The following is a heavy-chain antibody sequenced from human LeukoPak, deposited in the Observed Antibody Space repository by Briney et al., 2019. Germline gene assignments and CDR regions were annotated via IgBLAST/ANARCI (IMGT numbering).Heavy chain of an antibody. J-gene: IGHJ3*02. CDR2: ISYDGSNK. CDR3: ARDRDAFDI. V-gene: IGHV3-30*04. CDR1: GFTFSSYA. Sequence: GGSLRLACAASGFTFSSYAMHWVRQAPGKGLEWVAVISYDGSNKYYADSVKGRFTISRDNSKNTLYLQMNSLRAEDTAVYYCARDRDAFDIWGQGTMVTVSS.